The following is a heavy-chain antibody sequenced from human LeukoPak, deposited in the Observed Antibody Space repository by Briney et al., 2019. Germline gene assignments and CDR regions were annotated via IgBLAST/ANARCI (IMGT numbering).Heavy chain of an antibody. Sequence: PSETLSLTCTVSGGSISTYYWSWIRQPPGQGLEWIGYVYYSGRTNHNPSLKSRVTISVDKSKNQFSLKLSSVTAADTAVYYCASASIAVAGTYYSDYWGQGTLVTVSS. J-gene: IGHJ4*02. V-gene: IGHV4-59*12. D-gene: IGHD6-19*01. CDR1: GGSISTYY. CDR3: ASASIAVAGTYYSDY. CDR2: VYYSGRT.